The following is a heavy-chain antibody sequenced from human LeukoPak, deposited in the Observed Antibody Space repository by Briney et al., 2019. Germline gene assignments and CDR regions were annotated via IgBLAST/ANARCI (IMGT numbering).Heavy chain of an antibody. J-gene: IGHJ3*02. V-gene: IGHV4-34*01. CDR3: AGRLWRRDGYNLSAFDI. CDR1: GGSFSGYY. D-gene: IGHD5-24*01. Sequence: SETLSLTCAVYGGSFSGYYWSWIRQPPGKGLEWIGEIDHSGSTNYNPSLKSRVTISVDTSKNQFSLKLSSVTAADTAVYYCAGRLWRRDGYNLSAFDIWGQGTMVTVSS. CDR2: IDHSGST.